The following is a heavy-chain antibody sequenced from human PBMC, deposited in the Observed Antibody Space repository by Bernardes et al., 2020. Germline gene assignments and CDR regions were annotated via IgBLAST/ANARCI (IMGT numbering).Heavy chain of an antibody. Sequence: SVKVSCKASGGTFSSYAISWVRQAPGQGLEWMGGIIPIFGTANYAQKFQGRVTITADESTSTAYMELSSLRSEDTAVYYCARDEGYYYGMDVWGQGTTVTVSS. CDR3: ARDEGYYYGMDV. V-gene: IGHV1-69*13. J-gene: IGHJ6*02. CDR1: GGTFSSYA. CDR2: IIPIFGTA.